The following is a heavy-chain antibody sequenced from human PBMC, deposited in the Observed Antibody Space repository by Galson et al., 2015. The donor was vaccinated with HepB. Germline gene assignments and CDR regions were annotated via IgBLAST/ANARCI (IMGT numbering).Heavy chain of an antibody. V-gene: IGHV7-4-1*02. Sequence: SVKVSCKASGYTFTSYAMNWVRQAPGQGLEWMGWINTNTGNPTYAQGFTGRFVFSLDTSVSTAYLQISSLKAEDTAVYYCASSKFLGYCSGGSCYEDWFDPWGQGTLVTVSS. CDR2: INTNTGNP. CDR1: GYTFTSYA. CDR3: ASSKFLGYCSGGSCYEDWFDP. J-gene: IGHJ5*02. D-gene: IGHD2-15*01.